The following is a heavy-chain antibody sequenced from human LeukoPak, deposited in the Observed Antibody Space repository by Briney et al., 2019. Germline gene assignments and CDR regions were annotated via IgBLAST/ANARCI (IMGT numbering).Heavy chain of an antibody. V-gene: IGHV3-21*01. D-gene: IGHD4-23*01. J-gene: IGHJ4*01. Sequence: NPGRSLRLSCAASGFTLSPYNMNWVRQAPGKGLEWVSSISSSSYYIYYADSVKGRFTISRDNPQNLLYLQMDGLRVEDTAVYYCATDLRYGANSNDCWGHGTLVTVSS. CDR3: ATDLRYGANSNDC. CDR2: ISSSSYYI. CDR1: GFTLSPYN.